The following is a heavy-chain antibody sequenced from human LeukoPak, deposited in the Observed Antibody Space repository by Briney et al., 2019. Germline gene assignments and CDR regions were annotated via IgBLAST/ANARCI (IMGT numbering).Heavy chain of an antibody. Sequence: VSVKVSCKVSGYTLTELSMHWVRQAPGKGLEWMGGFDPEDGETIYAQKFQGRVTMTEDTSTDTAYMELSSLRSEDTAVYYCATDGVIAVAGPPLHWGQGTLVTVSS. D-gene: IGHD6-19*01. CDR1: GYTLTELS. V-gene: IGHV1-24*01. J-gene: IGHJ4*02. CDR3: ATDGVIAVAGPPLH. CDR2: FDPEDGET.